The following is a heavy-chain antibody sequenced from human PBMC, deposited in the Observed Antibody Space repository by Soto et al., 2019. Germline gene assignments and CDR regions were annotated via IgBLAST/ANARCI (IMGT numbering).Heavy chain of an antibody. D-gene: IGHD1-1*01. V-gene: IGHV3-33*01. CDR1: GFSFTTYG. J-gene: IGHJ3*02. CDR3: ARGGMTGIVGIFGRPLDI. CDR2: RGYDGNNK. Sequence: QVQLVESGGGWVQPGRALRLSCEATGFSFTTYGMHWVRQAPGKGLEWVAVRGYDGNNKYYADSVEGRFTISRDNSKKTVYLQMESLGADASAVYYCARGGMTGIVGIFGRPLDIWCQGTVVTVSS.